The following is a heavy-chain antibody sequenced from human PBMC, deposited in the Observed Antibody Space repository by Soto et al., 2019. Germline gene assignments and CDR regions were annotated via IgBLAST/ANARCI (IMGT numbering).Heavy chain of an antibody. CDR3: ARDISFTYYYDSSGLDY. CDR2: IYYSGST. Sequence: PSETLSLTCTVSGGSASSGSYYWSWIRQPPGEGLEWIGYIYYSGSTNYNPSLKSRVTISVDTSKNQFSLKPSSVTAADTAVYYCARDISFTYYYDSSGLDYWGQGTLVTVSS. D-gene: IGHD3-22*01. V-gene: IGHV4-61*01. CDR1: GGSASSGSYY. J-gene: IGHJ4*02.